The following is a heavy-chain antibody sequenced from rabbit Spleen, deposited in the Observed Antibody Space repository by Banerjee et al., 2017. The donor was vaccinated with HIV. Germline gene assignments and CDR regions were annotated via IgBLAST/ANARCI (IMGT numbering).Heavy chain of an antibody. J-gene: IGHJ4*01. V-gene: IGHV1S45*01. Sequence: QEQLEESGGDLVKPEGSLTFTCTASGFSFSSTYWICWVRQAPGKGLEWIGCLYTGNGKTYYASWAKGRFTISKTSSTVDLEMTSLTVADTATYFCARDSGSGHYIDVLFSLWGPGTLVTVS. CDR2: LYTGNGKT. CDR3: ARDSGSGHYIDVLFSL. D-gene: IGHD1-1*01. CDR1: GFSFSSTYW.